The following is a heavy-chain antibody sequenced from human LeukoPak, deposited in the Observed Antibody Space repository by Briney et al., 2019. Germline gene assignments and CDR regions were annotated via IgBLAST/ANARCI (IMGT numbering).Heavy chain of an antibody. Sequence: PSETLSLTCIVSGHSISTDHWSGVRHSTTKGLEWLAYINYRGNTVYNPCLKSRVTLTVDKSQNPVSPNIQSETPAHRPVYYCARLDCDADSCYNYWGLGTLVTVSS. J-gene: IGHJ4*02. V-gene: IGHV4-59*08. D-gene: IGHD2-15*01. CDR2: INYRGNT. CDR1: GHSISTDH. CDR3: ARLDCDADSCYNY.